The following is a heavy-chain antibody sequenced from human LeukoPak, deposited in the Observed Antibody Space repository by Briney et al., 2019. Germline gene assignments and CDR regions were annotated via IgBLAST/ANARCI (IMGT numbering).Heavy chain of an antibody. CDR2: ISSSSSYI. D-gene: IGHD3-10*01. CDR3: ARDLYGSGSYSDFDY. V-gene: IGHV3-21*01. CDR1: GFTFSSYS. J-gene: IGHJ4*02. Sequence: SGGSLRLSCAASGFTFSSYSMNWVRHAPGKGLEWGSSISSSSSYIYYADSVKGRFTISRDNAKTSLYLQMNSLRAEDTAVYYCARDLYGSGSYSDFDYWGQGTLVTVSS.